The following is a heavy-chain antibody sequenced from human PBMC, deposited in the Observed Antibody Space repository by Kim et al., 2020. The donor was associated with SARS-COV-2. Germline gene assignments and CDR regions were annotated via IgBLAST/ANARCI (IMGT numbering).Heavy chain of an antibody. CDR3: ARDRGPHTYYDILTSPTPPEDWFDP. D-gene: IGHD3-9*01. Sequence: SETLSLTCTVSGGSISSYYWSWIRQPPGKGLEWIGYIYYSGSTNYNPSLKSRVTISVDTSKNQFSLKLSSVTAADTAVYYFARDRGPHTYYDILTSPTPPEDWFDPWGQGTLVTVSS. CDR2: IYYSGST. V-gene: IGHV4-59*01. CDR1: GGSISSYY. J-gene: IGHJ5*02.